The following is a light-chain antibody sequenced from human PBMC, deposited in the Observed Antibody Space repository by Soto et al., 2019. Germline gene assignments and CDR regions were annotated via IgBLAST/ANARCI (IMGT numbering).Light chain of an antibody. CDR2: DVS. J-gene: IGKJ5*01. Sequence: AIQVTQSPSSLSASVGDRVTITCRASQAIRGALAWYQQKPGKPPKLLIYDVSSLESGVPSRFSGSGSGTEFTITISSLQSEDFGTYYCQQFLSYPITFGHGTRLEIK. CDR1: QAIRGA. CDR3: QQFLSYPIT. V-gene: IGKV1-13*02.